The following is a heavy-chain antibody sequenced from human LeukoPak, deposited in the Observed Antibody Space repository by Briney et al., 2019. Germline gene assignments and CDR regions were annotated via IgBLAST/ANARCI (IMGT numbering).Heavy chain of an antibody. CDR3: ARVKVGARNKYFDY. Sequence: GASVKVSCKASGYTFTSYYIHWVRQAPGQGLEWMGMITPSGGSRSYAQKFQGRVTMTRDTATSTVYMELSSLRSEDTAVYYCARVKVGARNKYFDYWGQGTQVTVSS. D-gene: IGHD1-26*01. CDR2: ITPSGGSR. CDR1: GYTFTSYY. J-gene: IGHJ4*02. V-gene: IGHV1-46*01.